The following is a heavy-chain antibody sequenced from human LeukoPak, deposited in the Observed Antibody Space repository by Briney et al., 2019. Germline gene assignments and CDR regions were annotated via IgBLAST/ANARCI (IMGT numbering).Heavy chain of an antibody. CDR3: ASHSSSWSGTYYYYYYMDV. Sequence: ASVKVSCKASGYTFTSYYMHWVRQAPGQGLEWMGIINPSGGSTSYAQKFQGRVTMTRDMSTSTVYMELSSLRSEDTAVYYCASHSSSWSGTYYYYYYMDVWGKGTTVTVSS. CDR1: GYTFTSYY. J-gene: IGHJ6*03. D-gene: IGHD6-13*01. V-gene: IGHV1-46*01. CDR2: INPSGGST.